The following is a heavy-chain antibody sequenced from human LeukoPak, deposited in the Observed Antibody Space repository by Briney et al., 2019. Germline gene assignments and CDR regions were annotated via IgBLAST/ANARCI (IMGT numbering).Heavy chain of an antibody. V-gene: IGHV4-31*03. CDR2: IYYSGST. J-gene: IGHJ4*02. Sequence: PSKTLSLTCTVSGGSISSGGYYWSWIRQHPGKGLEWIGYIYYSGSTYYNPSLKSRVTISVDTSKNQFSLKLSSVTAADTAVYYCARTLASDCGGDCYSPHFDYWGQGTLVTVSS. CDR3: ARTLASDCGGDCYSPHFDY. D-gene: IGHD2-21*02. CDR1: GGSISSGGYY.